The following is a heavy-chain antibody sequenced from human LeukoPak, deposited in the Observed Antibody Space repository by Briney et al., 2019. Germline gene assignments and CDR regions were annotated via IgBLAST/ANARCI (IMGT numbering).Heavy chain of an antibody. V-gene: IGHV3-33*01. CDR3: ASPAVAGSDAFDI. D-gene: IGHD6-19*01. J-gene: IGHJ3*02. CDR1: GFSFSSYG. CDR2: IWYDGSNK. Sequence: GRSLRLSCAASGFSFSSYGMHWVRQAPGKGLEWVAVIWYDGSNKYYADSVKGRFTISRDNSKNTLYLQMNSLRAEDTAVYYCASPAVAGSDAFDIWGQGTMVTVSS.